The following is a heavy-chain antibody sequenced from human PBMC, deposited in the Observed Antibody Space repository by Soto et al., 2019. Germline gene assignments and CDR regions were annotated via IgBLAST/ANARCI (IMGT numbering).Heavy chain of an antibody. D-gene: IGHD4-17*01. CDR2: FDPDEAET. CDR1: GYTLNEVA. V-gene: IGHV1-24*01. Sequence: QVQLVQSGAEVKKPGASVKVSCKVSGYTLNEVAMHWVRQAPGKGLEWLGGFDPDEAETIYAQHFQGRVTMTEDTSTDTGYLELSRLTSEDTALYFCNTYHADYNFHRWGQGTLVTLSA. J-gene: IGHJ5*02. CDR3: NTYHADYNFHR.